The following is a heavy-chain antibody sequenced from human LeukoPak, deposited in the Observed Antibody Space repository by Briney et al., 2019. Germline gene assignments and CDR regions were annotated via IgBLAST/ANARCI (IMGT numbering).Heavy chain of an antibody. CDR3: ARAAYTGSPTSFDY. CDR2: IKQDGSEK. CDR1: GFTFSTSW. J-gene: IGHJ4*02. V-gene: IGHV3-7*04. D-gene: IGHD1-26*01. Sequence: GGSLRLSCAASGFTFSTSWMSWVRQAPGKGLGWVATIKQDGSEKYYVDSVKGRFTISRDNAKISLYLQMNSLRAEDTAVYYCARAAYTGSPTSFDYWGQGTLVTVSS.